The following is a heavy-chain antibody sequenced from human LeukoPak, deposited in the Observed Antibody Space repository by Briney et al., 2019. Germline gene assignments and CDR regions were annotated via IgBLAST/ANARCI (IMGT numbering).Heavy chain of an antibody. D-gene: IGHD6-19*01. J-gene: IGHJ4*02. CDR3: ARGFSYSSAWYGAYYFDY. Sequence: GGSLRLSCAASGFTFSDYGMTWVRQAPGKGLEWVSGINWNGGSTGYADSVKGRFTISRDNAKNSLYLQMNSLRAEDTALYYCARGFSYSSAWYGAYYFDYWSQGTLVTVSS. CDR2: INWNGGST. V-gene: IGHV3-20*04. CDR1: GFTFSDYG.